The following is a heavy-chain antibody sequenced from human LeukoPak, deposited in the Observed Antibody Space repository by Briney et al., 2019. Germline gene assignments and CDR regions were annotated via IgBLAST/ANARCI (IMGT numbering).Heavy chain of an antibody. J-gene: IGHJ4*02. CDR1: GFTFDDYA. CDR2: ISWNSGSI. Sequence: PGRSLRLSCAASGFTFDDYAMHWVRQAPGKGLEWVSGISWNSGSIGYADSVKGRFTISRDNAKNSLYLQMNSLRAEDTALYYRAKGLDWNEYFDYWGQGTLVTVSS. D-gene: IGHD1-1*01. CDR3: AKGLDWNEYFDY. V-gene: IGHV3-9*01.